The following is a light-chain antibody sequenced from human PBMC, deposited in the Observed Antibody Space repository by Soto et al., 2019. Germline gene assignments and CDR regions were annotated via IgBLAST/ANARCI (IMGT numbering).Light chain of an antibody. CDR3: CSFTSSNTHV. CDR2: EVN. V-gene: IGLV2-8*01. J-gene: IGLJ1*01. Sequence: QSALTQPPSASGSPGQSVTISCTGTSSDIGGYNSVSWYQQHPGKAPRLMIYEVNKRPSGVPDRFSGSKSGYTASLTVSGLQTEDEADYYCCSFTSSNTHVFGTGTKVTVL. CDR1: SSDIGGYNS.